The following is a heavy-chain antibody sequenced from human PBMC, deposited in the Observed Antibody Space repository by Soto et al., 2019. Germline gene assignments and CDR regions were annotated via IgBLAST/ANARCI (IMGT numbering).Heavy chain of an antibody. J-gene: IGHJ4*02. CDR3: AKRGIGRFLEWLLFFDY. Sequence: GGSLRLSCEASGFALSMYWMSWVRQAPGKGLEWVSAISGSGGSTYYADSVKGRFTISRDNSKNTLYLQMNSLRAEDTAVYYCAKRGIGRFLEWLLFFDYWGQGTLVTVSS. V-gene: IGHV3-23*01. CDR1: GFALSMYW. CDR2: ISGSGGST. D-gene: IGHD3-3*01.